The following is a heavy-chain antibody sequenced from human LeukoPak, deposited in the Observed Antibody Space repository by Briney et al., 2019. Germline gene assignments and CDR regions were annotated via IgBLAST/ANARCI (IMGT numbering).Heavy chain of an antibody. CDR1: GFAFSSYW. J-gene: IGHJ6*03. D-gene: IGHD3-10*01. CDR3: VRDERAYYSDSGSSSPRDYYYYYMDV. CDR2: IKQDGSEQ. V-gene: IGHV3-7*03. Sequence: GGSLRLSCAASGFAFSSYWMTWVRQAPGKGLECVATIKQDGSEQYYVDSAKGRFTISRDNAKNSLYLQMNSLRVEDTAVYYCVRDERAYYSDSGSSSPRDYYYYYMDVWGKGITVTVSS.